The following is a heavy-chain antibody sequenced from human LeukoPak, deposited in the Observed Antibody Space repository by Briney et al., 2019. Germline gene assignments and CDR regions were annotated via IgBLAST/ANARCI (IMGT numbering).Heavy chain of an antibody. CDR3: ARGPPDNWNYGGGFDP. CDR1: GYTFTGYY. D-gene: IGHD1-7*01. V-gene: IGHV1-2*02. Sequence: ASVKVSCKASGYTFTGYYIHWVRQAPGQGLEWMGWINPNSGGTNYAQKFQGGVTMTRDTSISTAYMELSRLRSDDTAVYYCARGPPDNWNYGGGFDPWGQGTLVTVSS. J-gene: IGHJ5*02. CDR2: INPNSGGT.